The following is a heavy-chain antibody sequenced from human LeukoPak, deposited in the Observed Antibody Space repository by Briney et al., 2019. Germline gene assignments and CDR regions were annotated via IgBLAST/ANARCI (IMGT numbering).Heavy chain of an antibody. J-gene: IGHJ4*02. V-gene: IGHV4-39*07. D-gene: IGHD2-2*01. Sequence: PSETLSLTCTVSGGSISSGSYHWSWIRQPAGKGLEWIGSIYHSGSTYYNPSLKSRVTISVDTSKNQFSLKLSSVTAADTAVYYCARLWRSSTSCRDWGQGTLVTVSS. CDR1: GGSISSGSYH. CDR3: ARLWRSSTSCRD. CDR2: IYHSGST.